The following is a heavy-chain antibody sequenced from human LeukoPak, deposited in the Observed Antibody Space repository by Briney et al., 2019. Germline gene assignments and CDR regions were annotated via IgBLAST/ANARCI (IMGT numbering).Heavy chain of an antibody. J-gene: IGHJ3*02. V-gene: IGHV4-59*08. D-gene: IGHD1-14*01. CDR2: ISYTGGET. CDR3: ARQPGGTAAFDI. CDR1: GGSINSYY. Sequence: RSETLSLTCTVSGGSINSYYWSWIRQPPGKGLEWIGYISYTGGETNYNPSLKSRLTISVDTSKNQFSLMLTSVTAADTAVYYCARQPGGTAAFDIWAQGTMVTVSS.